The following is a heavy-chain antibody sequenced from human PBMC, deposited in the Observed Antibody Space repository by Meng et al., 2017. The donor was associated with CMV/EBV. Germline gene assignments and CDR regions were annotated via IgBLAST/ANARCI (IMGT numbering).Heavy chain of an antibody. CDR1: GFTFSSYG. CDR3: AKDTYSSLDY. D-gene: IGHD6-13*01. Sequence: GESLKISCAASGFTFSSYGMHWVRQAPGKGLEWVAFIRYDGSNKYYADSVKGRFTISRDNSKNTLYLQMNSLRVEDTAVYYCAKDTYSSLDYWGQGTLVTVSS. V-gene: IGHV3-30*02. J-gene: IGHJ4*02. CDR2: IRYDGSNK.